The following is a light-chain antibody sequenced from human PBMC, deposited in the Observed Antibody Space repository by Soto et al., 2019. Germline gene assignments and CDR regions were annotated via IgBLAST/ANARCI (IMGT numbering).Light chain of an antibody. CDR2: DVT. CDR1: SSDVGGYNY. Sequence: QSALTQPASVSGSPGQSITISCTGTSSDVGGYNYVSWYQQHPGKAPKLMIYDVTNRPSGVSNRFSGSKSGNTASLTISGLRAEDEADYYCSSYTSSHTLAFGGGTKLTVL. CDR3: SSYTSSHTLA. V-gene: IGLV2-14*01. J-gene: IGLJ2*01.